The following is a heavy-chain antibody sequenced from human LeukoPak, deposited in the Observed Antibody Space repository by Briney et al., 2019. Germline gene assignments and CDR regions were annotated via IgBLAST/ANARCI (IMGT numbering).Heavy chain of an antibody. Sequence: ASVKVCCKASGYTFTSYGISWVRQAPGQGLEWMGWISAYNGNTNYAQKLQGRVTMTTDTSTSTAYMELRSLRSDDTAVYYCARVLYYDSPYYYYMDVWGKGTTVTVSS. CDR3: ARVLYYDSPYYYYMDV. CDR2: ISAYNGNT. CDR1: GYTFTSYG. J-gene: IGHJ6*03. V-gene: IGHV1-18*01. D-gene: IGHD3-22*01.